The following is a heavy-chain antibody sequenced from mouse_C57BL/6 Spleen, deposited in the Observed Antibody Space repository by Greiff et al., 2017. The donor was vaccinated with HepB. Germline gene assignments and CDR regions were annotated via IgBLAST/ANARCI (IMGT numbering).Heavy chain of an antibody. D-gene: IGHD1-1*01. Sequence: VQLQQSVAELVRPGASVKLSCTASGFNIKNTYMHWVKQRPEQGLEWIGRIDPANGNTKYAPKFQGKATITADTSSNTAYLQLSRLTSEDTAIYYCARWAFITTVVAPYYAMDYWGQGTSVTVSS. J-gene: IGHJ4*01. CDR1: GFNIKNTY. V-gene: IGHV14-3*01. CDR2: IDPANGNT. CDR3: ARWAFITTVVAPYYAMDY.